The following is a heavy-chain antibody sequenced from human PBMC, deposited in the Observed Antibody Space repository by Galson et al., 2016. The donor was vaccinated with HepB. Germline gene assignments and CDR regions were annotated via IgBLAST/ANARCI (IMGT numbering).Heavy chain of an antibody. CDR3: ARDGLLWFGPAY. J-gene: IGHJ4*02. D-gene: IGHD3-10*01. Sequence: QSGAEVKKPGSSVKVSCKASGSTFSHSYMHWVRQAPGHALEWMGIIYPNGDRTNYAHKFQGRITMTTDASTTTVYMELSSLRSEDTAIYFCARDGLLWFGPAYWGQGTLVTVSS. CDR1: GSTFSHSY. CDR2: IYPNGDRT. V-gene: IGHV1-46*01.